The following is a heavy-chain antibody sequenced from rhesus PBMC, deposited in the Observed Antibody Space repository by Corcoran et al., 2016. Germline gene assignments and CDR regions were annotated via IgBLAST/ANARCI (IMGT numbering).Heavy chain of an antibody. D-gene: IGHD1-44*02. J-gene: IGHJ4*01. CDR1: GYTFTDYY. CDR2: KNPKKGKK. Sequence: QVQLVQSGAEVKKPGSSVKVSCKASGYTFTDYYMPWVRQAPRPGLGWMGWKNPKKGKKKEEKKFKGSVTMNRDTSTSKAYMERSSLRAEDTAVYYCARGVSGSYPLPDYWGQGVLVTVSS. CDR3: ARGVSGSYPLPDY. V-gene: IGHV1S2*01.